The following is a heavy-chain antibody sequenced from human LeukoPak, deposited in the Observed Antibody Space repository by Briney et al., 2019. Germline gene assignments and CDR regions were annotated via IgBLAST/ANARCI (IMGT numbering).Heavy chain of an antibody. J-gene: IGHJ6*03. Sequence: GGSLRLSCTASGFTFSSYDMSWVRQAPGKGLEWVSAISGSGGSTYYADSVKGRFTISRDNSKNTLYLQMNSLRAEDTAVYYCAKRGYCSSTSCYTAGTYYYYYYMDVWGKGTTVTVSS. D-gene: IGHD2-2*02. CDR2: ISGSGGST. CDR3: AKRGYCSSTSCYTAGTYYYYYYMDV. CDR1: GFTFSSYD. V-gene: IGHV3-23*01.